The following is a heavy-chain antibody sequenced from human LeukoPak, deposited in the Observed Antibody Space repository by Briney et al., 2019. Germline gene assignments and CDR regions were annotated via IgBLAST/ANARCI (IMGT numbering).Heavy chain of an antibody. Sequence: GGSLRLSCAASGFTFSTYGLTWVRQAPGKGLEWVSGINGGGSRSYYADSVKGRFTISRDNSKNTLYLQMNSLRAEDTAVYYCARAGIWSGYFNWFDPWGQGTLVTVSS. V-gene: IGHV3-23*01. CDR3: ARAGIWSGYFNWFDP. J-gene: IGHJ5*02. CDR2: INGGGSRS. D-gene: IGHD3-3*01. CDR1: GFTFSTYG.